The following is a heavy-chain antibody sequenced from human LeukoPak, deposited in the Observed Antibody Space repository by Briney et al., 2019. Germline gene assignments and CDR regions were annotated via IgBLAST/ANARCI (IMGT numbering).Heavy chain of an antibody. Sequence: QPGGSLRLSCAASGFTFSSYWMSWVRQAPGKGLAWVANIKQDGSEKYYVDSVKGRFTISRDNAKNSLYLQMNSLRAEDTAVYYCARLLGNYYFDYWGQGTLVTVSS. CDR2: IKQDGSEK. D-gene: IGHD7-27*01. CDR3: ARLLGNYYFDY. CDR1: GFTFSSYW. J-gene: IGHJ4*02. V-gene: IGHV3-7*01.